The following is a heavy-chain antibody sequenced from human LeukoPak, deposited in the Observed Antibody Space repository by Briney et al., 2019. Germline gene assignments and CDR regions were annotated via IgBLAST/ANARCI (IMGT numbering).Heavy chain of an antibody. CDR1: GGSISSGDYY. CDR3: AIRYDFWSGQWGP. D-gene: IGHD3-3*01. J-gene: IGHJ5*02. CDR2: IYYSGST. Sequence: SETLSLTCTISGGSISSGDYYWGWIRQPPGKGLEWTGSIYYSGSTYYNASLKSRVTISVDTSKNRFSLKLSSVTAADTAVYYCAIRYDFWSGQWGPWGQGTLVTVSS. V-gene: IGHV4-39*01.